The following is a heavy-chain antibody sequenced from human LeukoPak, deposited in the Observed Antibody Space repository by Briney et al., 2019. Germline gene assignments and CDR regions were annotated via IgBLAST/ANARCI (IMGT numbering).Heavy chain of an antibody. CDR2: VDPEDGET. D-gene: IGHD6-13*01. Sequence: ASVKVSYKVSEYTLTELSMHWARQAPGKGLEWMGGVDPEDGETIYAQKFQGRVTTTADTSTDTAYMELSSLRSECTAVSYCATNNKGQQMVRVGAFDICSQATMATVSS. J-gene: IGHJ3*02. CDR1: EYTLTELS. V-gene: IGHV1-24*01. CDR3: ATNNKGQQMVRVGAFDI.